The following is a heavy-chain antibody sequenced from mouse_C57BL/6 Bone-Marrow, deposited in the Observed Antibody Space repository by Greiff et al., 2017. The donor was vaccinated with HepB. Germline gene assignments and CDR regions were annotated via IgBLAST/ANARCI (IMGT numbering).Heavy chain of an antibody. V-gene: IGHV1-81*01. J-gene: IGHJ3*01. D-gene: IGHD2-4*01. CDR1: GYTFTSYG. Sequence: QVHVKQSGAELARPGASVKLSCKASGYTFTSYGISWVKQRTGQGLEWIGEIYPRSGNTYYNEKFKGKATLTADKSSSTAYMELRSLTSEDSAVYFCARSRIYYDYDVPYWGQGTLVTVSA. CDR3: ARSRIYYDYDVPY. CDR2: IYPRSGNT.